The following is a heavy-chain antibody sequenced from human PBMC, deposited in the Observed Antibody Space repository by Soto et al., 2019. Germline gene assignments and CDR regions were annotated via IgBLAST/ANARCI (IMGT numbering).Heavy chain of an antibody. Sequence: GGSLRLSCAASGFTFSNAWMNWVRQAPGKGLEWVGRIKSKTDGGTTDYAAPVKGRFTISRDDSKNTLYLQMNSLKTEDTAVYYSTTDYSSSGDYGMDVWGHGTTVTVSS. D-gene: IGHD6-6*01. CDR2: IKSKTDGGTT. CDR3: TTDYSSSGDYGMDV. J-gene: IGHJ6*02. CDR1: GFTFSNAW. V-gene: IGHV3-15*01.